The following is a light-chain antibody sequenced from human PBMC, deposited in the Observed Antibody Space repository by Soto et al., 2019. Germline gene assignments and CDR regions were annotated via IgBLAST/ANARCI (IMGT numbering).Light chain of an antibody. V-gene: IGLV2-11*01. Sequence: VLTQPRSVSGSPGQSVTISCTGTSSDVGGYNYVSWYQHHPGKAPKLMIYDVDKRPSGVPGRFSGSKSGNTASLTISGLQAEDEADYYCCSYAGSYPFVFGTGTKVTVL. CDR1: SSDVGGYNY. CDR2: DVD. J-gene: IGLJ1*01. CDR3: CSYAGSYPFV.